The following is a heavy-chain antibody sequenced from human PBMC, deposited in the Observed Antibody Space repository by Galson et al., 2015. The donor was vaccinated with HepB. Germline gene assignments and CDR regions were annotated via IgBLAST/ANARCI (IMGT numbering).Heavy chain of an antibody. CDR2: MNPNSGNT. Sequence: SVKVSCKASGYTFTSYDINWVRQATGQGLEWMGWMNPNSGNTGYAQKFQGRVTMTRNTSIGTAYMELSSLRSEDTAVYYCARVRGINGGDQYHLYYMDVRGKGTTVTVSS. D-gene: IGHD2-2*01. J-gene: IGHJ6*03. CDR1: GYTFTSYD. V-gene: IGHV1-8*01. CDR3: ARVRGINGGDQYHLYYMDV.